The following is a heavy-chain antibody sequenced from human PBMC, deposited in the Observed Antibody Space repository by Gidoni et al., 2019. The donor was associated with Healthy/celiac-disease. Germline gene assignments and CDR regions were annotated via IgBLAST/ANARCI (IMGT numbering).Heavy chain of an antibody. Sequence: EVQLVESGGGLVKPGGSLRLSCAASGFTFSSYSMNWVRQAPGKGLEWVSSISSSSSYIYYADSVKGRFTISRDNAKNSLYLQMNSLRAEDTAVYYCARDRDYSIFGVVITTDHYGMDVWGQGTTVTVSS. D-gene: IGHD3-3*01. CDR1: GFTFSSYS. V-gene: IGHV3-21*01. CDR2: ISSSSSYI. CDR3: ARDRDYSIFGVVITTDHYGMDV. J-gene: IGHJ6*02.